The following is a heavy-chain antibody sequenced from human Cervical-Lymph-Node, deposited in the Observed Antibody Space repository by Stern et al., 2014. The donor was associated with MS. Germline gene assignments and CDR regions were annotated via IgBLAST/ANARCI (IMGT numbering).Heavy chain of an antibody. D-gene: IGHD1-26*01. J-gene: IGHJ4*02. CDR2: MSRTGSTI. V-gene: IGHV3-48*02. CDR3: ARDPDSGGGFDY. Sequence: EVQLVESGGGLVQPGGSLRLSCAASGFSFSAYSMNWVRQAPGKGLEWGSYMSRTGSTIYYADSVKGRFTISRDSAQNSLYLQMNSLRDEDTAVYFCARDPDSGGGFDYWGQGTLVTVSS. CDR1: GFSFSAYS.